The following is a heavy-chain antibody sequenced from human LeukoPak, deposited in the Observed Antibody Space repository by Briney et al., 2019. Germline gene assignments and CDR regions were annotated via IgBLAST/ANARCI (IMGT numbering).Heavy chain of an antibody. D-gene: IGHD3-9*01. Sequence: GGSLRLSCAASGFTFSSYAMHWVRQAPGKGLEWVAVISYDGSNKYYADSVKGRFTISRDNSKNTLYLQMNSLRAEDTAVYYCARAYTNYDILTGYLFDYWGQGTLVTVSS. V-gene: IGHV3-30-3*01. CDR3: ARAYTNYDILTGYLFDY. CDR2: ISYDGSNK. J-gene: IGHJ4*02. CDR1: GFTFSSYA.